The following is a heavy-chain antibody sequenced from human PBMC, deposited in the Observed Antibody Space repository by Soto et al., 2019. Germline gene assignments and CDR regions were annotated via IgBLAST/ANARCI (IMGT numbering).Heavy chain of an antibody. Sequence: EXLXXTCAVSGYSISXXXXXGWFRQPXXXXXEWIGSIYHSGGTSYNPSLKSRVTVSLXXXXXXFSLKLSSVTAADTAVYYCAGPARVXANNLSGWGQGTLVTVSS. V-gene: IGHV4-38-2*01. J-gene: IGHJ4*02. CDR1: GYSISXXXX. D-gene: IGHD1-26*01. CDR3: AGPARVXANNLSG. CDR2: IYHSGGT.